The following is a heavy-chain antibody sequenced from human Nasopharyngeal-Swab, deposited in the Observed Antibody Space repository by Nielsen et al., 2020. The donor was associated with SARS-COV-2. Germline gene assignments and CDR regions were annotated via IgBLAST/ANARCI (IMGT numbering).Heavy chain of an antibody. CDR2: INTNTGNP. Sequence: WVRQAPGQGLEWMGWINTNTGNPTYAQAFTGRFVFSLDTSVSTAYLQISSLKAEDTAVYYCARRYTALDYWGQGTLVTAPQ. CDR3: ARRYTALDY. V-gene: IGHV7-4-1*02. J-gene: IGHJ4*02. D-gene: IGHD3-16*02.